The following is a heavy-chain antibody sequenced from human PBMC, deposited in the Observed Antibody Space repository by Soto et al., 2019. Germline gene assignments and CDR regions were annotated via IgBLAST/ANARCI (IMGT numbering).Heavy chain of an antibody. Sequence: EMQLVETGGDLIQPGGSLRLSCAASGFTVSGNYMSWVRQAPGKGLEWVSVIYSGGSTYYADSVKGRFTISRDNSKNTLYLQMNSLRADDTAVYYCARDGGLAEDGMDVWGQGTTVTVS. CDR1: GFTVSGNY. D-gene: IGHD3-10*01. CDR3: ARDGGLAEDGMDV. V-gene: IGHV3-53*02. J-gene: IGHJ6*02. CDR2: IYSGGST.